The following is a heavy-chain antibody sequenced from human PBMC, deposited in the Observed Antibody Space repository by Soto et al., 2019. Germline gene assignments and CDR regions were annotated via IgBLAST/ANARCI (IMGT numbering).Heavy chain of an antibody. CDR3: AASSSLADHFDY. CDR1: GFPFLRYS. V-gene: IGHV3-30*03. D-gene: IGHD6-6*01. J-gene: IGHJ4*02. Sequence: LRLSWAASGFPFLRYSIHWVRHARGKGLEWVAVISYDGSNKYYADSVKGRFTISRDNSKNTLYLQMNSMRADDTAVYYCAASSSLADHFDYWRQGTLVTVSS. CDR2: ISYDGSNK.